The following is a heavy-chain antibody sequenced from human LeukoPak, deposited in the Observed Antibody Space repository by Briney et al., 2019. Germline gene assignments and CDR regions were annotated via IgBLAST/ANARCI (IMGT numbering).Heavy chain of an antibody. Sequence: GGSLRLSCAASGFTFSSYAMHWVRQAPGKGLEWVAVISYDGSNKYYADSVKGRFTISRDNSKNTLYLQMNSLRAEYTAVYYCARFVLSGSYPYFDYWGQGTLVTVSS. CDR2: ISYDGSNK. CDR3: ARFVLSGSYPYFDY. V-gene: IGHV3-30*04. D-gene: IGHD1-26*01. J-gene: IGHJ4*02. CDR1: GFTFSSYA.